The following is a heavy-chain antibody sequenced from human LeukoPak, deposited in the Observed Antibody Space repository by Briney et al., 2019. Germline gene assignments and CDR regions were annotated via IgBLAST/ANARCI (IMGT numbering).Heavy chain of an antibody. V-gene: IGHV6-1*01. CDR1: GDSV. J-gene: IGHJ4*02. CDR3: ARSTSGLGD. CDR2: TYYRSKWYN. Sequence: SQTLSLTCAISGDSVRQSPSRGLEWLGRTYYRSKWYNDYAVSVKGRITISADTSKNQSSLQLNSVTPEDTAVYYCARSTSGLGDWGQGTLVTVSS. D-gene: IGHD3-16*01.